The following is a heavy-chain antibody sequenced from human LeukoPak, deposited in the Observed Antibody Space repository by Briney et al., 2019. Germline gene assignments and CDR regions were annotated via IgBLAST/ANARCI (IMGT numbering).Heavy chain of an antibody. CDR2: IKQDGSEK. J-gene: IGHJ4*02. CDR1: GFSFSTYW. CDR3: ARDSSTTFWSGYPDY. D-gene: IGHD3-3*01. Sequence: GGSLRLSCAASGFSFSTYWMSWVRQAPGKGLEWVANIKQDGSEKYYVDSVKGRLTISRDNAKNSLYLQMNSLRAEDTAVYYCARDSSTTFWSGYPDYWGQGTLVTVSS. V-gene: IGHV3-7*01.